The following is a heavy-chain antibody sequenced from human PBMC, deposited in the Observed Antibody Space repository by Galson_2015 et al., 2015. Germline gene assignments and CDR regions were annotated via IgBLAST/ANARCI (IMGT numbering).Heavy chain of an antibody. J-gene: IGHJ3*02. CDR1: GDSVSSHSAA. Sequence: GAISGDSVSSHSAAWNWIRQSPPRGLEWLGRTYYKSKWYNDYAVSVKSRITINPDTSENQFSLQLNSVTPEDTAVYYCAYGGTVTTYDAFEIWGQGTMVTVS. CDR3: AYGGTVTTYDAFEI. V-gene: IGHV6-1*01. CDR2: TYYKSKWYN. D-gene: IGHD4-17*01.